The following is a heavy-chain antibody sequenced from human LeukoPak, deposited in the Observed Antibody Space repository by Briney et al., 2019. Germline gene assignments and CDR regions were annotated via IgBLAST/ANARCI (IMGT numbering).Heavy chain of an antibody. CDR1: GFSLSTSGMC. CDR3: ARMGSSSWYSSYYYYMDV. CDR2: IDWDDDK. J-gene: IGHJ6*03. Sequence: SGPALVKPTQTLTLTCTFSGFSLSTSGMCVSWIRQPPGKALEWLARIDWDDDKYYRTSLKTRLTISKDTSKNQVVLTMTNMDPVDTATYYCARMGSSSWYSSYYYYMDVWGKGTTVTVSS. D-gene: IGHD6-13*01. V-gene: IGHV2-70*11.